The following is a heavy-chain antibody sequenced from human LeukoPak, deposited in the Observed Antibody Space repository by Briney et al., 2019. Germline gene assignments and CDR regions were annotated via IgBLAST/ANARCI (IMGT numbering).Heavy chain of an antibody. CDR3: ARAYYDFWSGLAYNWFDP. J-gene: IGHJ5*02. D-gene: IGHD3-3*01. CDR2: IYYSGST. V-gene: IGHV4-59*01. CDR1: GGSISSYY. Sequence: SETLFLTCTVSGGSISSYYWSWIRQPPGKGLEWIGYIYYSGSTNYNPSLKSRVTISVDTSKNQFSLKLSSVTAADTAVYYCARAYYDFWSGLAYNWFDPWGQGTLVTVSS.